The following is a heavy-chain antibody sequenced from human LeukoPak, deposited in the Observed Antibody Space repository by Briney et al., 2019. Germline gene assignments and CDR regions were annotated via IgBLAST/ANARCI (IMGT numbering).Heavy chain of an antibody. Sequence: GGSLRLSCAASGFTFSSYAMSWVRQAPGKGLEWVSAISGSGGSTYYADSVKGRFTISRDNSKNTLYLQMNSLRAEDTAVYYCAKGTAGGCSSSWYDYWGQGTLVTVSS. CDR2: ISGSGGST. V-gene: IGHV3-23*01. CDR3: AKGTAGGCSSSWYDY. D-gene: IGHD6-13*01. CDR1: GFTFSSYA. J-gene: IGHJ4*02.